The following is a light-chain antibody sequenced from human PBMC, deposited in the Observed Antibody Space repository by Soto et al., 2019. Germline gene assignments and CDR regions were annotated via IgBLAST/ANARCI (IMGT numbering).Light chain of an antibody. Sequence: EIVLTQSPGTLSLSPGERATLSCRASQSVSSNFLAWYQQKPGQAPRLLIYGASSRATGIPDRFSGSGSGTDFTLTMSRLEPEDCAVYYCQQYGSSSWTFGQGTKVEIK. V-gene: IGKV3-20*01. CDR2: GAS. J-gene: IGKJ1*01. CDR1: QSVSSNF. CDR3: QQYGSSSWT.